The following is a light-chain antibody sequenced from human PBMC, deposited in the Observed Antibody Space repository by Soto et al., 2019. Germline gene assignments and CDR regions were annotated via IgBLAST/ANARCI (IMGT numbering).Light chain of an antibody. CDR2: AAS. CDR1: QSISTY. V-gene: IGKV1-39*01. Sequence: DIQMTQSPSSLSASVGDRVTITCRAIQSISTYLNWYQQKAGLAPKLLIYAASSLQSGVPSRFSASESGTDFTLTISSLQPEDFASYDCQQTYSIPHTIGQGTRLEIK. CDR3: QQTYSIPHT. J-gene: IGKJ5*01.